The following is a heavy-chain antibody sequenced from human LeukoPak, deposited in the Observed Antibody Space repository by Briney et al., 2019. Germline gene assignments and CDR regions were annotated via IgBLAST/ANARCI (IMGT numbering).Heavy chain of an antibody. D-gene: IGHD2-15*01. J-gene: IGHJ4*02. CDR3: ARGIVVVAATSGKVAPPYFDY. CDR2: INHSGST. Sequence: SETLSLTCTVSGGSISSGSYYWSWIRQPPGKGLEWIGEINHSGSTNYNPSLKSRVTISVDTSKNQFSLKLSSVTAADTAVYYCARGIVVVAATSGKVAPPYFDYWGQGTLVTVSS. V-gene: IGHV4-39*07. CDR1: GGSISSGSYY.